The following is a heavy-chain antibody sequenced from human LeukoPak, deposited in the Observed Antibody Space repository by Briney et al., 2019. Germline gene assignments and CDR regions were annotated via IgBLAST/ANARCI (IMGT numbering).Heavy chain of an antibody. CDR3: ARSRQWLVPMYYFDY. Sequence: SQTLSLTCAISGDSVSSNSAAWNWIRQSPSRGLEWLGRTYYRSKWYNDYAVSVKSLITINPDTSKNQFSPQLNSVTPEDTAVYYCARSRQWLVPMYYFDYGGQGTLVTVSS. V-gene: IGHV6-1*01. J-gene: IGHJ4*02. D-gene: IGHD6-19*01. CDR1: GDSVSSNSAA. CDR2: TYYRSKWYN.